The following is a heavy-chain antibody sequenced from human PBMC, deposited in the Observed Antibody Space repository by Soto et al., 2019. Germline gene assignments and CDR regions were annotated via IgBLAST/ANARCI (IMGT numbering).Heavy chain of an antibody. CDR2: ISESGGTT. Sequence: GGSLRLSCAASGFTFGRSAMTWVRQAPGKGLEWVSGISESGGTTYYPDSVRGRFTISRDNSKNTLFLQMNSLRIEDTALYYCVEDDYSRQPFNYWGQGTLVTVSS. D-gene: IGHD4-4*01. CDR1: GFTFGRSA. V-gene: IGHV3-23*01. CDR3: VEDDYSRQPFNY. J-gene: IGHJ1*01.